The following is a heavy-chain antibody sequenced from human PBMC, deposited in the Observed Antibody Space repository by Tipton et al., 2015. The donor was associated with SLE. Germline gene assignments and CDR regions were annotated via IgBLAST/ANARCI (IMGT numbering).Heavy chain of an antibody. D-gene: IGHD6-6*01. V-gene: IGHV3-49*03. CDR2: IRSKVYGGTS. J-gene: IGHJ4*02. CDR3: ARGARGPDY. CDR1: GFIFGDYA. Sequence: SLRLSCTASGFIFGDYAMSWFRQAPGKGLEWVGFIRSKVYGGTSEYAASVKGRFSISIDDSKRIAYLQMNSLKTEVTAVYYCARGARGPDYWGQGTLVTVSS.